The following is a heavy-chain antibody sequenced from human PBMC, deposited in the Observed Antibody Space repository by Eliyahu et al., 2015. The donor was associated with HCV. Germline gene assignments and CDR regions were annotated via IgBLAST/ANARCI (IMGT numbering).Heavy chain of an antibody. CDR1: GGSISRGGXF. J-gene: IGHJ4*02. Sequence: QVQLQXSGPGLVRPSQXLSLTCPVSGGSISRGGXFWTWIRQHPVKGLEWIGYINYSGNTHYNPSLRSRVTISVDTSKNQFSLKLTSVTAADTAIYYCVRAGNWNDFDSWGQGSPVTVSS. D-gene: IGHD1-1*01. CDR2: INYSGNT. CDR3: VRAGNWNDFDS. V-gene: IGHV4-31*03.